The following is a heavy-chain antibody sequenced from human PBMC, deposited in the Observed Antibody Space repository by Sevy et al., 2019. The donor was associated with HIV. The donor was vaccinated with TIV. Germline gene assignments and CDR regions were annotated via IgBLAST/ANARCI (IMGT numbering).Heavy chain of an antibody. Sequence: GGSLRLSCTASGFTFSTYGLHWVRQAPGKGLEWVAVILYDGSNKYYGDSVKGRFTISRDNSKNTLNLQMNRLRGEDTAVYYGARGLAALPEYDYGMCGWGQGITVTVAS. CDR1: GFTFSTYG. CDR3: ARGLAALPEYDYGMCG. D-gene: IGHD6-6*01. CDR2: ILYDGSNK. J-gene: IGHJ6*02. V-gene: IGHV3-30*04.